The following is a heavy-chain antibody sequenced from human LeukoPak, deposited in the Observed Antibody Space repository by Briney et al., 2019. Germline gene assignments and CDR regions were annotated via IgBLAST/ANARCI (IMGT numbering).Heavy chain of an antibody. CDR2: ISSNGGST. CDR3: ARGLRFPDAFDI. CDR1: GFNISSYA. D-gene: IGHD4-17*01. Sequence: PGGSLRLSCAASGFNISSYAMHWVRQAPGKGLEYVSGISSNGGSTYYGNSVKGRFTISRDTSKNTLYLQMGSLRAEDMAVYYCARGLRFPDAFDIWGQGTMVTVSS. J-gene: IGHJ3*02. V-gene: IGHV3-64*01.